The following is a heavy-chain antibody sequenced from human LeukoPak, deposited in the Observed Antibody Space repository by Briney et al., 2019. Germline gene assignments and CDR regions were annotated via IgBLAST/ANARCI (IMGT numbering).Heavy chain of an antibody. Sequence: SETLSLTCAVYGGSFSGYYWSWIRQPPGKGLEWIGEINHSGSTNYNPSLKSRVTISVDTSKNQFSLKLSSVTAADTAVYYCARHGGSPVNDAFDIWGQGTMVTVSS. V-gene: IGHV4-34*01. CDR1: GGSFSGYY. CDR3: ARHGGSPVNDAFDI. D-gene: IGHD2-15*01. J-gene: IGHJ3*02. CDR2: INHSGST.